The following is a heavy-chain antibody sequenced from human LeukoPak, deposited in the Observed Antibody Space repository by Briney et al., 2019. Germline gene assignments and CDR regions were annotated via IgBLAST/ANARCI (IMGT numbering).Heavy chain of an antibody. CDR3: ARDLDWGAFDA. D-gene: IGHD3-9*01. Sequence: GGTLRLSCAASGFTFSSYGMSWVRQAPGKGLEWVSAISGSGGSTHYADSVKGRFTISRDNSKNTVSLQMNSLRAEDTALYYCARDLDWGAFDAWGQGTLVTVSS. J-gene: IGHJ5*02. CDR1: GFTFSSYG. CDR2: ISGSGGST. V-gene: IGHV3-23*01.